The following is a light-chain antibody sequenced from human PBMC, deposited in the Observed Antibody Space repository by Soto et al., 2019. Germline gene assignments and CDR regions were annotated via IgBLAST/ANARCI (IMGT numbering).Light chain of an antibody. CDR3: QQYGSLPYT. V-gene: IGKV3-20*01. Sequence: EIVLTQSPGTLSLSPGERATLSCRASQSGTSNYVAWYQQTPGQAPRLLIYGASRRATGIPDRFSGSGSGTDFTLTISRLEPEDFAVYHCQQYGSLPYTFGQGTKVDIK. CDR1: QSGTSNY. J-gene: IGKJ2*01. CDR2: GAS.